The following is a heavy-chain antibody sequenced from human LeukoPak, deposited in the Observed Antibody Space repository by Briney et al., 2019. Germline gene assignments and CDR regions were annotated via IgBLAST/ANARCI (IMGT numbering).Heavy chain of an antibody. CDR2: VYYTGST. CDR3: AREGGPYRPLDY. CDR1: GGSISSSSYY. J-gene: IGHJ4*02. V-gene: IGHV4-39*02. Sequence: MPSETLSLTCTVSGGSISSSSYYWGWIRQPPGKGLEWIGSVYYTGSTYFNPSLKSRVTISVDTSKNQFSLKLSSVTAADTAVYYCAREGGPYRPLDYSGQGTLVTVSS.